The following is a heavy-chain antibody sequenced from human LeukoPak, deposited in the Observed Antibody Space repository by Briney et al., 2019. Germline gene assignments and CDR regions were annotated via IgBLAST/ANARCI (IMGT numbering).Heavy chain of an antibody. CDR2: IYYSGST. J-gene: IGHJ6*02. Sequence: SGTLSLTCTVSGGSISSGGYYWSWIRQHPGKGLEWIGYIYYSGSTYYNPSLKSRVTISVDTSKNQFSLKLSSVTAADTAVYYCARDRYSGYDFGGYYYGMDVWGQGTTVTVSS. V-gene: IGHV4-31*03. CDR3: ARDRYSGYDFGGYYYGMDV. D-gene: IGHD5-12*01. CDR1: GGSISSGGYY.